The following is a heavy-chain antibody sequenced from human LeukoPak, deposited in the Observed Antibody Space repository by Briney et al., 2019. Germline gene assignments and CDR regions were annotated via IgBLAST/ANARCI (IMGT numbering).Heavy chain of an antibody. Sequence: GGSLRLSCAASGFTFSSYAMSWVRQAPGKGLEWVSAISGSGGSTYYADSVKGRFTISRDNAKNSLYLQMNSLRAEDTAVYYCARAANYDFWSGYPFHWGQGTLVTVSS. CDR3: ARAANYDFWSGYPFH. J-gene: IGHJ4*02. CDR1: GFTFSSYA. D-gene: IGHD3-3*01. V-gene: IGHV3-23*01. CDR2: ISGSGGST.